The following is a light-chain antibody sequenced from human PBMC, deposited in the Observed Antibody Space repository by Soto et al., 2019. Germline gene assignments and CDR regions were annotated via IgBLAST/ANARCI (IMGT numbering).Light chain of an antibody. Sequence: QSVLTQPASVSGSHGQSITISCTGTSSDVGGYNYVSWYQQHPGKAPKLMIYDVSNRPSGVSNRFSGSKSGNTASLTISGLQAEDEADYYCSSYTSSSTHNYVFGTGTKLTVL. CDR2: DVS. J-gene: IGLJ1*01. V-gene: IGLV2-14*01. CDR1: SSDVGGYNY. CDR3: SSYTSSSTHNYV.